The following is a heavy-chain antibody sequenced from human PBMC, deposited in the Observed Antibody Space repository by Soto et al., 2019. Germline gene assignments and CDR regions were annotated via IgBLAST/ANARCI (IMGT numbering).Heavy chain of an antibody. Sequence: VSCKASGYTFTAYGITWVRPAPGQGLEWMGWISGYNGNTNYAESLHGIARLTTDTATSTANMELRGLTSDDTAVYYGARGWGGGAGAGGCYRYNGLDVRGQRTTVTVSS. CDR1: GYTFTAYG. J-gene: IGHJ6*02. D-gene: IGHD6-13*01. CDR2: ISGYNGNT. V-gene: IGHV1-18*04. CDR3: ARGWGGGAGAGGCYRYNGLDV.